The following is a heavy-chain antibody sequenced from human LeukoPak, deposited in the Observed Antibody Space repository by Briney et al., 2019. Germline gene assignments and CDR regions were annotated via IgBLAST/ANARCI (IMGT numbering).Heavy chain of an antibody. CDR2: INAGNGNT. D-gene: IGHD2-15*01. CDR3: ARAQGNCRRCAFDI. Sequence: ASVKVSCKASGYTFTSYYMHWVRQAPGQRLEWMGWINAGNGNTKYSQEFQGRVTITRDTSASTAYMELSSLRSEDMAVYCCARAQGNCRRCAFDIWGQGTMVTVSS. J-gene: IGHJ3*02. CDR1: GYTFTSYY. V-gene: IGHV1-3*03.